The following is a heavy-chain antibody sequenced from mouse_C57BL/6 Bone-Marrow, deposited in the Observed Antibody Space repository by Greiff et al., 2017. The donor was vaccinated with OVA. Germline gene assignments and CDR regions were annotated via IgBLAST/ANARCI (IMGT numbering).Heavy chain of an antibody. Sequence: VQLVESGAELMKPGASVKLSCKATGYTFTGYWIEWVKQTPGHGLEWIGEIIPGSGSTNYNAKFKGKFTFTPDTSSNTANMQLSGLTTEDSAIYYGARYCYWYYFDYWGQGTTLTVSS. V-gene: IGHV1-9*01. CDR1: GYTFTGYW. D-gene: IGHD2-12*01. J-gene: IGHJ2*01. CDR2: IIPGSGST. CDR3: ARYCYWYYFDY.